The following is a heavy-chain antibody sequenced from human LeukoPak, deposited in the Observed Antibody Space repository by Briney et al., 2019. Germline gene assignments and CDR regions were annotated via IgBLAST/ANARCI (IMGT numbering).Heavy chain of an antibody. V-gene: IGHV1-2*02. CDR2: INPNSGGT. CDR1: GYTFTGYY. D-gene: IGHD1-26*01. CDR3: ARRYSGSYLIAGERYYMDV. J-gene: IGHJ6*03. Sequence: ASVKVSCKASGYTFTGYYMHWVRQAPGQGLEWMGWINPNSGGTNYAQKFQGRVTMTRDTSISTAYMELSGLRSDDTAVYYCARRYSGSYLIAGERYYMDVWGKGTTVTVSS.